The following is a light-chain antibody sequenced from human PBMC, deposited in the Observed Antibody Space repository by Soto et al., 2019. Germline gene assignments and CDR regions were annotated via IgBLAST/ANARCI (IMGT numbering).Light chain of an antibody. Sequence: DIQMTQSPSSLSASVGDRVTITCRASQSISSYLNWYQQKPGKAPKLLIYAASSLQSGVPSRFSGSGSGTDFILTISSLQPEDVATYYCQQLDRFPLTFGQGTRLEIK. CDR2: AAS. CDR3: QQLDRFPLT. CDR1: QSISSY. V-gene: IGKV1-39*01. J-gene: IGKJ5*01.